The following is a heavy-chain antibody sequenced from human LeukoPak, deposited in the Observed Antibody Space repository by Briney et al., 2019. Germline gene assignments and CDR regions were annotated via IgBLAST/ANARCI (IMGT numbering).Heavy chain of an antibody. J-gene: IGHJ3*02. CDR1: GGTFSSYA. V-gene: IGHV1-69*05. D-gene: IGHD6-19*01. Sequence: SVKVSCKASGGTFSSYAISCVRQAPGQGLGWMGGIIPIFGTANYAQKFQGRVTITTDEFTSTAYMELSSLRSEDTAVYYCARAEQWLVNYRAFDIWGQGTMVTVSS. CDR2: IIPIFGTA. CDR3: ARAEQWLVNYRAFDI.